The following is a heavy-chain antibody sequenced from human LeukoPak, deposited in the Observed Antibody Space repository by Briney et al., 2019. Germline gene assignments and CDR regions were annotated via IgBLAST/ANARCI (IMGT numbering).Heavy chain of an antibody. Sequence: SETLSLTCTVSGGSISSGSYYWTWIRQPAGKGLEWIGRLYTSGSTNYNPSLKSRVTISVDTSKNQFSLKLSSVTAADTAVYYCARGFTYYDNNDYREFWGQGTLVTVSS. D-gene: IGHD3-22*01. CDR2: LYTSGST. CDR1: GGSISSGSYY. V-gene: IGHV4-61*02. CDR3: ARGFTYYDNNDYREF. J-gene: IGHJ4*02.